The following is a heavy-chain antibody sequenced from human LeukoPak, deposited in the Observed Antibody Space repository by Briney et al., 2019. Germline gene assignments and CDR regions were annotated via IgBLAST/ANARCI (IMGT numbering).Heavy chain of an antibody. V-gene: IGHV3-33*01. Sequence: GGSLRLSCVASGFTFSSNGMHWVRQAPGKGLEWVAVIWYDGSNKYYADSVKGRFTISRDTSKNTLYLQMNSLRAEDTAVYYCARAEKIAVAGMGYYFDYWGQGTLVTVSS. CDR1: GFTFSSNG. CDR3: ARAEKIAVAGMGYYFDY. D-gene: IGHD6-19*01. CDR2: IWYDGSNK. J-gene: IGHJ4*02.